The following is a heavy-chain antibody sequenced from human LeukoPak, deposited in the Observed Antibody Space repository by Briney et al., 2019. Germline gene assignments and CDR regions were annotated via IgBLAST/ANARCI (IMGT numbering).Heavy chain of an antibody. CDR3: ARPLPYCSGGSCSIVGTDY. D-gene: IGHD2-15*01. Sequence: GASVKVSCKASGYTFTSYYMHWVRQPPGQGLEWMGIINPSDGSTSYAEKFQGRVTMTRDTSTSTVYMELSSLRSEDTAVYYCARPLPYCSGGSCSIVGTDYWGQGSLVTVSS. CDR1: GYTFTSYY. CDR2: INPSDGST. V-gene: IGHV1-46*01. J-gene: IGHJ4*02.